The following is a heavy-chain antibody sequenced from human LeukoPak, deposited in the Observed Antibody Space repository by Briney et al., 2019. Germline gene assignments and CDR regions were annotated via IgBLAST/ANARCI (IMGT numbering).Heavy chain of an antibody. CDR3: ARDKPHYGGNSYMDV. D-gene: IGHD4-23*01. CDR2: IYYGGST. V-gene: IGHV4-39*07. CDR1: GGSISTTTYY. J-gene: IGHJ6*03. Sequence: PSETLSLTCTVSGGSISTTTYYWGWIRQPPGKGLEWIGTIYYGGSTYYNPSLKSRVTISVDRSKNQFSLKLSSVTAADTAVYYCARDKPHYGGNSYMDVWGKGTTVTVSS.